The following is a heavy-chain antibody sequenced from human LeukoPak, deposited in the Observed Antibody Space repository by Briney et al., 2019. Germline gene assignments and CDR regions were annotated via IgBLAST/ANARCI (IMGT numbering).Heavy chain of an antibody. CDR3: AELGITMIGGV. V-gene: IGHV3-11*04. Sequence: GGSLRLSCAASGFTFSDYNMRWIRQAPGKGLEWVSSISRSGSTKYHADSVKGRFTISRDNAKNSLFLQMNSLRAEHTAVYYCAELGITMIGGVWGKGTTVTISS. CDR2: ISRSGSTK. D-gene: IGHD3-10*02. J-gene: IGHJ6*04. CDR1: GFTFSDYN.